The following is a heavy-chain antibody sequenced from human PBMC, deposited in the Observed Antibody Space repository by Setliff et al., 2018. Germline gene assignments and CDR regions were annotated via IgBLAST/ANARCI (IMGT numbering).Heavy chain of an antibody. Sequence: PSETLSLTCAVYGGSLSGYYWSWIRQPPGKGLEWIGEINHSGSTNNNPSLKSRVTISVDTSKNQFSLKLSSVTAADTAVYYCARTYNFWSGYFDYWGQGTLVTVSS. CDR2: INHSGST. D-gene: IGHD3-3*01. V-gene: IGHV4-34*01. J-gene: IGHJ4*02. CDR3: ARTYNFWSGYFDY. CDR1: GGSLSGYY.